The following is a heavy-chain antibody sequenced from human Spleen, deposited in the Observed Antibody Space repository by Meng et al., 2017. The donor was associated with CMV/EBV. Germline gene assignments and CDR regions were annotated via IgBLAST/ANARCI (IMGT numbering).Heavy chain of an antibody. J-gene: IGHJ3*02. CDR3: AKSIVLLWTSGFDI. V-gene: IGHV1-8*01. CDR1: GYTFTSYD. D-gene: IGHD3-10*01. CDR2: MNPNSGNT. Sequence: ASVKVSCKASGYTFTSYDINWVRQATGQGLEWMGWMNPNSGNTGYAQKFQGRVTMTRNTSISTAYMELSSLRSEDTAVYYCAKSIVLLWTSGFDIWGRGTMVTVSS.